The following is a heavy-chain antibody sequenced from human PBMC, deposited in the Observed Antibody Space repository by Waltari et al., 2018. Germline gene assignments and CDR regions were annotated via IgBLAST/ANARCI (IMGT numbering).Heavy chain of an antibody. Sequence: EVQLVGSGGGLVKPGGSLRLSCAASGFTFSSYTMNWVRQAPGKGLGWVASSSGGSSYTYYADSVKGRFTISRDNVKNSLYLQMNSLRVEDTAVYYCAREWGVMIGTAAYYLDHWTQGTLVTVSS. CDR1: GFTFSSYT. V-gene: IGHV3-21*02. J-gene: IGHJ4*02. CDR3: AREWGVMIGTAAYYLDH. D-gene: IGHD3-16*01. CDR2: SSGGSSYT.